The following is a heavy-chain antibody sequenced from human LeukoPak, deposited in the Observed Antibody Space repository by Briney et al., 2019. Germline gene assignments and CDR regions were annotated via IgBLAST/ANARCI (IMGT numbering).Heavy chain of an antibody. CDR3: AGLYFGAFDY. CDR1: GLTVITNY. D-gene: IGHD3-10*01. Sequence: GGSLRLSCAASGLTVITNYMGWVRQAPGKGLEFVALIYSGVGTYYADSVKGRFIISRDNSENTLYLQINGLRTEDTAVYYCAGLYFGAFDYWGQGTLVTVSS. CDR2: IYSGVGT. J-gene: IGHJ4*02. V-gene: IGHV3-53*01.